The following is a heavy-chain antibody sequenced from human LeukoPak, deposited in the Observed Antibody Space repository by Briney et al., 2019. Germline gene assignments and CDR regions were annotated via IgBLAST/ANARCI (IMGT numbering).Heavy chain of an antibody. D-gene: IGHD3-22*01. J-gene: IGHJ4*02. CDR1: GFTFSSYA. Sequence: GGSLRLSCAASGFTFSSYAMSWVRQAPGKGLEWVSAISGSGGSTYYADSVKGRFTISRDNSKNTLYLQMSSLRAEDTAVYYCAKSGYRDSSGYYYPLCPDYWGQGTLVTVSS. CDR3: AKSGYRDSSGYYYPLCPDY. CDR2: ISGSGGST. V-gene: IGHV3-23*01.